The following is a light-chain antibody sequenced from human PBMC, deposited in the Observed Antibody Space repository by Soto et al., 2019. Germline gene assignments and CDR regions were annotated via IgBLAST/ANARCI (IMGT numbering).Light chain of an antibody. V-gene: IGKV1-5*01. CDR1: QSMNDW. Sequence: DIQMTQSPSTLSASVGDRVTITCRASQSMNDWLAWFQQKPGKAPKVPIYDASSLQSGVPSRFSGSGSGTEFTLTIDGLQPDDVATYYCLRYNAFSQTFGQGTKVEL. J-gene: IGKJ1*01. CDR3: LRYNAFSQT. CDR2: DAS.